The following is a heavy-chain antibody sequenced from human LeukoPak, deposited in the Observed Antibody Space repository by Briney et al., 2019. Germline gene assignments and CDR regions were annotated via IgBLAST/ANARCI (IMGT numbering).Heavy chain of an antibody. CDR1: GYTFTSYA. J-gene: IGHJ4*02. D-gene: IGHD3-16*02. V-gene: IGHV7-4-1*02. CDR3: ARTTYDYVWGGYRFFGY. CDR2: INTNTGNP. Sequence: ASVKVSCKASGYTFTSYAMNWVRQAPGQGLEWMGWINTNTGNPTYAQGFTGRFVFSLDTSVSTAYLQISSLKAEDTAVYYCARTTYDYVWGGYRFFGYWGQGTLVTVSS.